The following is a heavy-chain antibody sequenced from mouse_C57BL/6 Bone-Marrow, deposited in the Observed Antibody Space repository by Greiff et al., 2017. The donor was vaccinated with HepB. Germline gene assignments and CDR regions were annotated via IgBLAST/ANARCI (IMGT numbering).Heavy chain of an antibody. CDR1: GFTFNTYA. CDR3: VRTGSNYVGYYAMDY. J-gene: IGHJ4*01. Sequence: EVQRVESGGGLVQPKGSLKLSCAASGFTFNTYAMHWVRQAPGKGLEWVARIRSKSSNYATYYADSVKDRFTISRDDSQSMLYLQMNNLKTEDTAMYYCVRTGSNYVGYYAMDYWGQGTSVTVSS. V-gene: IGHV10-3*01. D-gene: IGHD2-5*01. CDR2: IRSKSSNYAT.